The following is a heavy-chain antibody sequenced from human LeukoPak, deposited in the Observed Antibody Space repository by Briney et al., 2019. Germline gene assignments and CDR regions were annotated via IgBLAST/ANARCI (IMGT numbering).Heavy chain of an antibody. D-gene: IGHD3-22*01. CDR2: ISYDGSNK. Sequence: GGSLRLSCAASGFTFSTYATHWVRQAPGKGLEWVAAISYDGSNKYYADSVKGRFTISRDNSKNTLFVQMNSLRVEDTAVYYCARGYYYDRSGSPPRGYWGQGTLVTVSS. CDR1: GFTFSTYA. V-gene: IGHV3-30-3*01. CDR3: ARGYYYDRSGSPPRGY. J-gene: IGHJ4*02.